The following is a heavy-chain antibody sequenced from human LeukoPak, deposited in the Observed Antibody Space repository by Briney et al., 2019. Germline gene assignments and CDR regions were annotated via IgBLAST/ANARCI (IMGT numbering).Heavy chain of an antibody. D-gene: IGHD6-19*01. Sequence: GGSLRLSCAASGFTFSSYAMHWVRQAPGKGLKWVAVISYDGSNKYYADSVKGRFTISRDNSKNTLYLQMNSLRAEDTAVYYCARADYYSSGPLDWGQGTLVTVSS. V-gene: IGHV3-30-3*01. CDR2: ISYDGSNK. CDR1: GFTFSSYA. J-gene: IGHJ4*02. CDR3: ARADYYSSGPLD.